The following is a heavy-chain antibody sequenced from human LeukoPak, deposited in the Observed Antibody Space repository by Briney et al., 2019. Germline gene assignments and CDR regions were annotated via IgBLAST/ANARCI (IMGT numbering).Heavy chain of an antibody. CDR2: INPNSGGT. CDR3: ARDMEGYGGNSVDY. V-gene: IGHV1-2*02. Sequence: ASVKVSCKASGYTFTGYYMHWVRQAPGQGLEWMGWINPNSGGTNYAQKFQGRVTITADKSTSTAYMELSSLRSEDTAVYYCARDMEGYGGNSVDYWGQGTLVTVSS. CDR1: GYTFTGYY. J-gene: IGHJ4*02. D-gene: IGHD4-23*01.